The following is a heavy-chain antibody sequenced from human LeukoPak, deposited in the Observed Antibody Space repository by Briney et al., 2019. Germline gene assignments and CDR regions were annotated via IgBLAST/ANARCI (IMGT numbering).Heavy chain of an antibody. CDR1: GYTFNGYY. Sequence: GASVNVSCKASGYTFNGYYIHWVRQAPGQGLEWMGWINPNSGVTKYAQQFQGRVTMTRDTSVSTAYMELYRLTSDDTAMYYCARFGVVTNDAFDIWGQGTMVTISS. D-gene: IGHD3-3*01. V-gene: IGHV1-2*02. J-gene: IGHJ3*02. CDR3: ARFGVVTNDAFDI. CDR2: INPNSGVT.